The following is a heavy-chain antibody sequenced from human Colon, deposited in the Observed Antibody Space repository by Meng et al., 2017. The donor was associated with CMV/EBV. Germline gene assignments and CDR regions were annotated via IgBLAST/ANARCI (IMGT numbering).Heavy chain of an antibody. CDR1: GSFY. V-gene: IGHV4-61*01. CDR3: ARTPFIGFCSTTDCFRNWFDS. D-gene: IGHD2-2*01. CDR2: IYFSGGT. Sequence: GSFYWSWSREPPGKGLEWIGFIYFSGGTSYNHSLKSRVTMSVDTSKNQFSLKLSSVTAADTALYYCARTPFIGFCSTTDCFRNWFDSWGQGTLVTVSS. J-gene: IGHJ5*01.